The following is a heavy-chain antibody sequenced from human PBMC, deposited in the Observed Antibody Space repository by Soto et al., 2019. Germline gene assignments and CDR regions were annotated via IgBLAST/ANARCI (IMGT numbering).Heavy chain of an antibody. CDR3: ARESGDYGRPYFDY. V-gene: IGHV1-69*01. J-gene: IGHJ4*02. Sequence: VQLVQSGAEVKKPGSSVKVSCKASGGTFTSFPFSWVRQAPGQGLEWMGGIIPTFDTTNYASKFQGRLTITADESTTTSYMELRGLTSVDTAIYYCARESGDYGRPYFDYWGQGPLVTVSS. D-gene: IGHD4-17*01. CDR1: GGTFTSFP. CDR2: IIPTFDTT.